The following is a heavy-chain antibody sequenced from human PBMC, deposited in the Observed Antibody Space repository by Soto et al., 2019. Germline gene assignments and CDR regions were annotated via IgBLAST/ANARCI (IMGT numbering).Heavy chain of an antibody. CDR3: ARDFSGYDSSGYYRRFEP. CDR1: GFTFSSYA. Sequence: GGSLRLSCAASGFTFSSYAMHWVRQAPGKGLEWVAVISYDGSNKYYADSVKGRFTISRDNSKNTLYLQMNSLRAEDTAVYYCARDFSGYDSSGYYRRFEPWGQGTLVTVSS. V-gene: IGHV3-30-3*01. CDR2: ISYDGSNK. D-gene: IGHD3-22*01. J-gene: IGHJ5*02.